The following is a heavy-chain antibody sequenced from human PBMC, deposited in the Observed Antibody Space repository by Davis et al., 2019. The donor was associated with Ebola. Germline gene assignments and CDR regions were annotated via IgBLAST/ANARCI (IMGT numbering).Heavy chain of an antibody. CDR1: GDRVSSAG. V-gene: IGHV6-1*01. CDR2: TYYQSKWYN. Sequence: QTPSLSRAIPGDRVSSAGWNSIRQFPSRGLEWLGRTYYQSKWYNDYAVSVKSRITINPDPSKNQFSLQLNSVTPEDTALYYCARGWLRGGMDVWGEGTTVTV. CDR3: ARGWLRGGMDV. J-gene: IGHJ6*02. D-gene: IGHD5-18*01.